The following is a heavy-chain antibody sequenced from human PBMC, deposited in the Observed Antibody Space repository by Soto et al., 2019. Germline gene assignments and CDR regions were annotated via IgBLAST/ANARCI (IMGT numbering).Heavy chain of an antibody. CDR2: IYYSGST. V-gene: IGHV4-59*08. J-gene: IGHJ4*02. CDR3: ARRWGDYFDY. D-gene: IGHD3-16*01. CDR1: GGSISSYY. Sequence: SETLSLTCTGSGGSISSYYWSWIRQPPGKGLEWIGYIYYSGSTNYNPSLKSRVTISVDTSKNQFSLKLSLKLSSVTAADTAVYYCARRWGDYFDYWGQGTLVTVSS.